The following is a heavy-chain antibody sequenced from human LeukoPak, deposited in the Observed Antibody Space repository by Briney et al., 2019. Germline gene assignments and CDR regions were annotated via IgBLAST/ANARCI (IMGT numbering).Heavy chain of an antibody. V-gene: IGHV3-48*01. CDR2: TSSSSSTI. CDR3: ARGPRDIVVVPAAIGWFDP. CDR1: GFTFSSYS. J-gene: IGHJ5*02. Sequence: GGSLRLSCAASGFTFSSYSMNWVRQAPGKGLEWVSYTSSSSSTIYYADSVKGRFTISRDNAKNLLYLQMNSLRAEDTAVYYCARGPRDIVVVPAAIGWFDPWGQGTLVTVSS. D-gene: IGHD2-2*01.